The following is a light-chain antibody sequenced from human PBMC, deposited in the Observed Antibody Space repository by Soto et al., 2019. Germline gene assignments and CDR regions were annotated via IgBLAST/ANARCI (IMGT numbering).Light chain of an antibody. Sequence: QSALTQPASVSGSPGQSITISCSGTSSDVGAYNYVSWYQHHPGKAPKLIIYDVSHRPSGVSNRFSGSKSGNTASLTISGLQAEDEADYYCSSYTSSSTPVFGGGTKLTVL. CDR1: SSDVGAYNY. V-gene: IGLV2-14*03. CDR3: SSYTSSSTPV. CDR2: DVS. J-gene: IGLJ2*01.